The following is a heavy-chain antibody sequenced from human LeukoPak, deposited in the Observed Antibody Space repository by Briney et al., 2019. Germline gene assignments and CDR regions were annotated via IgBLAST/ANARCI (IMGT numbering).Heavy chain of an antibody. CDR1: GHTFTGYY. J-gene: IGHJ5*02. CDR3: AREVGYGKPNWFDP. Sequence: GASVKVSCKASGHTFTGYYMHRVRQAPGQGLEWMGWINPNSGGTNYAQKFQGRVTVTRDTSIGTAYMELSRLRSDDTAVYYCAREVGYGKPNWFDPWGQGTLVTVSS. CDR2: INPNSGGT. V-gene: IGHV1-2*02. D-gene: IGHD5-12*01.